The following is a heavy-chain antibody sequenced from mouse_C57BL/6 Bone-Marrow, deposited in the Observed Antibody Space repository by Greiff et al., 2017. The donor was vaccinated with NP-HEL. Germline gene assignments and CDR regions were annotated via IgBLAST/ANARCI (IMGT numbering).Heavy chain of an antibody. V-gene: IGHV5-4*01. Sequence: EVKVEESGGGLVKPGGSLKLSCAASGFTFSSYAMSWVRQTPEKRLEWVATISDGGSYTYYPDNVKGRFTISRDNAKNNLYLQMSHLKSEDTAMYYCARDYPLYYGSSYLPYYYAMDYWGQGTSVTVSS. CDR3: ARDYPLYYGSSYLPYYYAMDY. D-gene: IGHD1-1*01. CDR1: GFTFSSYA. J-gene: IGHJ4*01. CDR2: ISDGGSYT.